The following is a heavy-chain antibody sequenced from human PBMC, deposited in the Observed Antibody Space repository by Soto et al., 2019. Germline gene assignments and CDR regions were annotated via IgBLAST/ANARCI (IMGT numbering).Heavy chain of an antibody. CDR3: ARVGLGYCSSTSCRGPWFDP. D-gene: IGHD2-2*01. Sequence: ASVKVSCKASGYTFTSYGISWVRQAPGQGLEWMGWISAYNGNTNYAQKLQGRVTMTTDTSTSTAYMELRSLRSDDTAVYYCARVGLGYCSSTSCRGPWFDPWGQGTLVTVSS. V-gene: IGHV1-18*01. CDR1: GYTFTSYG. J-gene: IGHJ5*02. CDR2: ISAYNGNT.